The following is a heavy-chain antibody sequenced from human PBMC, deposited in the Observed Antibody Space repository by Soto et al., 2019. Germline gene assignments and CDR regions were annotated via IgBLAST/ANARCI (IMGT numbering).Heavy chain of an antibody. CDR3: RSSSRYGTDV. J-gene: IGHJ6*02. CDR1: GGSITSSFY. V-gene: IGHV4-39*01. CDR2: IYGTGNT. Sequence: QLQLQESGPGLVTPSETLSLSCTVSGGSITSSFYWGWIRQPPGKGLEWIGSIYGTGNTYYNPSLKGRVTISADTSKNQFSLNLISVTAADTAVYYCRSSSRYGTDVWGQGATVTVSS. D-gene: IGHD6-13*01.